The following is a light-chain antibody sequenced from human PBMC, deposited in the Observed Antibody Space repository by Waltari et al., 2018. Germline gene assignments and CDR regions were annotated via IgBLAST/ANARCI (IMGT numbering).Light chain of an antibody. CDR1: QSISSY. V-gene: IGKV1-39*01. Sequence: DIQMTQSPSSLSASVGARVTITCRASQSISSYLNWYQQKPGKAPKLLIYGASSLQSGVPSRISGSGSGTDFTLNIRSLQPEDFATYYCQQSYTTPITFGQGTRLEIK. CDR3: QQSYTTPIT. J-gene: IGKJ5*01. CDR2: GAS.